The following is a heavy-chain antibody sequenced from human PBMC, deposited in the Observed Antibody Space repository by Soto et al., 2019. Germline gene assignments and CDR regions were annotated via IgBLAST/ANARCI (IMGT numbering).Heavy chain of an antibody. Sequence: SQTLSLTCAISGDSVSSNSAAWNWIRQSPSRGLEWLGRTYYRSKWYNDYAVSVKGRITINPDTSKNQFSLQLNSVTPEDTAVYYCARGGPTPPYSSRWIFDFWGQGTLVIVSS. V-gene: IGHV6-1*01. CDR3: ARGGPTPPYSSRWIFDF. J-gene: IGHJ4*02. CDR1: GDSVSSNSAA. D-gene: IGHD6-13*01. CDR2: TYYRSKWYN.